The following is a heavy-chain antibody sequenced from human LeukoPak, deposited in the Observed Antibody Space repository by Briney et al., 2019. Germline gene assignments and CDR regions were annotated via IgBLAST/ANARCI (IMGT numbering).Heavy chain of an antibody. V-gene: IGHV3-11*05. J-gene: IGHJ4*02. CDR2: ISSSSSYR. CDR1: GFTFSDYY. D-gene: IGHD3-9*01. Sequence: GGSLRLSCAASGFTFSDYYMSWIRQAPGKGLEWVSYISSSSSYRNYADAVKGRFTISRDNAKNSLYLQMNSLRAEDTAVYYCARDPGVLRYFDWPAGLDYWGQGTLVTVSS. CDR3: ARDPGVLRYFDWPAGLDY.